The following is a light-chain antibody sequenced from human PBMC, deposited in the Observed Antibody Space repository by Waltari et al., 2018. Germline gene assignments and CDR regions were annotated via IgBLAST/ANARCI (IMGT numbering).Light chain of an antibody. CDR1: SANIGSNT. CDR3: AAWDDSLPGLFV. V-gene: IGLV1-44*01. CDR2: NNN. J-gene: IGLJ1*01. Sequence: QSVVTQPPSASGTPGRRVTISCSGSSANIGSNTVTWYQQLPGTTPKLLIYNNNKRPSGVPDRFSGSKSGTSASLAISGLQSEDEADYYCAAWDDSLPGLFVFGSGTKVTVL.